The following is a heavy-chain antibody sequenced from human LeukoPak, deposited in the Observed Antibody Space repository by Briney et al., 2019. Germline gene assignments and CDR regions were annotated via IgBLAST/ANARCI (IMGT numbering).Heavy chain of an antibody. Sequence: PSETLSLTCTVSGGSISNYYWSWIRQPPGKGLEWIGYIHYSGSTNYNSSLKSRVTMSVDTSKNQFSLRLSSVTAADTAVYYCARDHDPPGLWGQGTLVTVSS. CDR1: GGSISNYY. CDR3: ARDHDPPGL. CDR2: IHYSGST. D-gene: IGHD5/OR15-5a*01. J-gene: IGHJ4*02. V-gene: IGHV4-59*01.